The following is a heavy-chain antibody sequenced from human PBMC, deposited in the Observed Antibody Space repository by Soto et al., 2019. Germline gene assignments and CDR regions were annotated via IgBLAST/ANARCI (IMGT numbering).Heavy chain of an antibody. CDR2: IYHSGST. CDR1: CGAISSSNW. J-gene: IGHJ6*02. V-gene: IGHV4-4*02. D-gene: IGHD6-6*01. Sequence: QVQLQESGPGLVKPSGTLSLTCAVSCGAISSSNWWSWVRQPPGKGLEWIGEIYHSGSTNYNPSLKRRVTISVDKHKNQFSLKLSSVTAADTAVYYCARVSWQLVPHYYYYGMDVWGQGTTVTVSS. CDR3: ARVSWQLVPHYYYYGMDV.